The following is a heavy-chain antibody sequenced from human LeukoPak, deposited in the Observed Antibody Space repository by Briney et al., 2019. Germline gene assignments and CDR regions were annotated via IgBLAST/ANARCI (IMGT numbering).Heavy chain of an antibody. V-gene: IGHV4-39*01. J-gene: IGHJ4*02. CDR1: GGSIRSSYHY. CDR3: ARHHAP. Sequence: KPSETLTLTCTVSGGSIRSSYHYWGRIRQPPGKGLEWIGSIYDSGSTYYNPSLKSRVTISVDSSKNQFSLKLNSVTAADTAVYYCARHHAPWGQGTLVTVSS. CDR2: IYDSGST.